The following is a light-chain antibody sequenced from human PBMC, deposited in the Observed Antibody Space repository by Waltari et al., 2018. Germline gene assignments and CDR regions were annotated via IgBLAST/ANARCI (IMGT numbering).Light chain of an antibody. CDR1: ISNIGSNA. V-gene: IGLV1-44*01. CDR2: SNN. J-gene: IGLJ3*02. Sequence: QSVLTQPPSASGTPGQRVTISCSGSISNIGSNAVNWYQQLPGTAPKLLIYSNNQRPSGVPARVSGSKSGTSASLAISGLQSEDEADYYCAARDDSLNGWVFGGGTKLTVL. CDR3: AARDDSLNGWV.